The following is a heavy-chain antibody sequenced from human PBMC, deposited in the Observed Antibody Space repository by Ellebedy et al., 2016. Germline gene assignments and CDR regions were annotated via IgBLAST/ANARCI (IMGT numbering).Heavy chain of an antibody. D-gene: IGHD6-19*01. CDR2: IFYNGTT. CDR3: TRSVRASGWADP. CDR1: HDNIKTFS. Sequence: GSLRLSCTVSHDNIKTFSWSWIWQPPGKPLEWIGDIFYNGTTIYHPSLKTRLTMSRDMSKKEFSVKMTSVTAADTAFYYCTRSVRASGWADPWGQGILVIVS. V-gene: IGHV4-59*01. J-gene: IGHJ5*02.